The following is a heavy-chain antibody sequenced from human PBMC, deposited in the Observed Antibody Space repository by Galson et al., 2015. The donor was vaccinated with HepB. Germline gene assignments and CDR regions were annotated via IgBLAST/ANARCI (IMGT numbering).Heavy chain of an antibody. Sequence: SLRLSCAASGFTFSSYAMSWVRQAPGKGLEWVSANSGSGGSTYYADSVKGRFTISRDNSKNTLYLQMNSLRAEDTAVYYCAKSPPFTPAGIDFDYWGQGTLVTVSS. CDR3: AKSPPFTPAGIDFDY. J-gene: IGHJ4*02. D-gene: IGHD2-2*01. V-gene: IGHV3-23*01. CDR2: NSGSGGST. CDR1: GFTFSSYA.